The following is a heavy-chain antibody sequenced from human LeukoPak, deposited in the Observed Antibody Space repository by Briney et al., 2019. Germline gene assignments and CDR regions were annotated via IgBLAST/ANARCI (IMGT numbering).Heavy chain of an antibody. CDR2: ISYDGSNK. D-gene: IGHD5-24*01. J-gene: IGHJ4*02. Sequence: PGRSLRLSCAASGFTFSSYGMHWVRQAPGKGLEWVAVISYDGSNKYYADSVKGRFTISRDNSKNTLYPQMNSLRAEDTAVYYCAKDPEMATITGHYFDYWGQGTLVTVSS. CDR3: AKDPEMATITGHYFDY. CDR1: GFTFSSYG. V-gene: IGHV3-30*18.